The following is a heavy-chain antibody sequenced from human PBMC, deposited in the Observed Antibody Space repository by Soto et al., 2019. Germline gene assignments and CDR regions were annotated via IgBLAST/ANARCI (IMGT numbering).Heavy chain of an antibody. CDR2: INPNSGGT. V-gene: IGHV1-2*04. D-gene: IGHD3-9*01. J-gene: IGHJ4*02. CDR3: ARVLRTYYDILTGQFDY. Sequence: ASVKVSCKASGYTFTGYYMHWVRQAPGQGLEWMGWINPNSGGTNYAQKFQGWVTMTRDTSISTAYMELSRLRSDDTAVYYCARVLRTYYDILTGQFDYWGQGTLVTVSS. CDR1: GYTFTGYY.